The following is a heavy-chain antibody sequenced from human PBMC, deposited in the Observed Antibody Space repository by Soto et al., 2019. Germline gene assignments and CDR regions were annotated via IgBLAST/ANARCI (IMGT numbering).Heavy chain of an antibody. V-gene: IGHV1-3*01. CDR2: INAGNGNT. J-gene: IGHJ5*02. CDR3: ARGARGSSGYYGWFDP. CDR1: VYTFTSYA. D-gene: IGHD3-22*01. Sequence: GASVKVSCKASVYTFTSYAMHWVRQAPGQRLEWMGWINAGNGNTKYSQKFQGRVTITRDTSASTAYMELSSLRSEDTAVYYCARGARGSSGYYGWFDPWGQGTLVTVSS.